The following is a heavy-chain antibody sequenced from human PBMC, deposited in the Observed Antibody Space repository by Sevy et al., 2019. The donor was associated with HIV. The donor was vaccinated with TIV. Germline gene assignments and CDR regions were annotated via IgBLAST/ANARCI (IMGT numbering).Heavy chain of an antibody. V-gene: IGHV3-30*18. CDR3: AKDRWGSGDFRGYFDH. Sequence: GGSLRLSCAASGFTFSSYAMHWVRQAPGKGLEWVALISFGGSSKEYTYSLKGRFTISRDNSKNTLYLQMNSLRAEDSGVYYCAKDRWGSGDFRGYFDHWGQGTLVTVSS. J-gene: IGHJ4*02. CDR2: ISFGGSSK. CDR1: GFTFSSYA. D-gene: IGHD4-17*01.